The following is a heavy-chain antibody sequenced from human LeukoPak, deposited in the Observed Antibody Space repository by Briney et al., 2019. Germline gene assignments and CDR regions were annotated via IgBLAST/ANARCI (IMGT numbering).Heavy chain of an antibody. CDR3: ARLFLSQPEYYYYYYMDV. Sequence: ASVKVSCKASGYTFTSYDINWVRQAPGQGLEWMGWMNPNSGNTGYAQKFQGRVTMTRNTSISTAYMELSSLRSEDTAVYYCARLFLSQPEYYYYYYMDVWGKGTTVTVSS. J-gene: IGHJ6*03. V-gene: IGHV1-8*01. CDR1: GYTFTSYD. CDR2: MNPNSGNT. D-gene: IGHD1-14*01.